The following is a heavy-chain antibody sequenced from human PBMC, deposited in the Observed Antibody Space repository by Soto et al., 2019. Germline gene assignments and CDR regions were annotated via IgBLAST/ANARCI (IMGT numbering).Heavy chain of an antibody. Sequence: GGSLRLSCAASGFTFSSYGMHWVRQAPGKGLEWVAVIWYDGSNKYYADSVKGRFTISRDNSKNTLYLQMNSLRAEDTAVYYCARDLEGIVGATIYYYYGMDVWGQGTTVTVSS. V-gene: IGHV3-33*01. CDR1: GFTFSSYG. CDR2: IWYDGSNK. CDR3: ARDLEGIVGATIYYYYGMDV. D-gene: IGHD1-26*01. J-gene: IGHJ6*02.